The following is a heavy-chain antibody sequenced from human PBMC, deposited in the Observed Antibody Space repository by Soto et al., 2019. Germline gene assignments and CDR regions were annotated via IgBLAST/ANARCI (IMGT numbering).Heavy chain of an antibody. CDR3: ARRGAVAGLHY. J-gene: IGHJ4*02. CDR2: INSDGSST. V-gene: IGHV3-74*01. D-gene: IGHD6-19*01. Sequence: EVQLVESGGGLVRPGGSLRVSCAASGFTFSSYWMHWVRQAPGKGLVWVSRINSDGSSTSYADSVKGRFTISRDNAKNTLYLQMNSLRAEDTAIYYCARRGAVAGLHYWGQGTLVTVSS. CDR1: GFTFSSYW.